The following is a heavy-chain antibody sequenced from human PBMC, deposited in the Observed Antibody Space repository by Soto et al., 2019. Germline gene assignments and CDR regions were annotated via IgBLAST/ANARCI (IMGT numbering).Heavy chain of an antibody. CDR2: IYHSGST. V-gene: IGHV4-30-2*01. J-gene: IGHJ3*02. Sequence: QLQLQESGSGLVKPSQTLSLTCAVSGGSISSGGYSWSWIRQPPGKGLEWLGYIYHSGSTYYNPSLKSRVTISVDRSKTQFSLKLSSVTAADTAVYYCARAGSFDAFDIWGQGTMVTVSS. CDR1: GGSISSGGYS. CDR3: ARAGSFDAFDI.